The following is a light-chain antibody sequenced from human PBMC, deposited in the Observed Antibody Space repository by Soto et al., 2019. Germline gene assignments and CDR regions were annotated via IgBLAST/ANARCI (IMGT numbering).Light chain of an antibody. Sequence: EIVLTQSPGTLSLSPGERATLSCRASQSVSSSYLAWYQQKPGQAPRLLIYGASSRATGIPDRFSGSGSGTDFTLTISRLEPEDFVVYYCQQYGGSFTFGPGTKVDTK. CDR1: QSVSSSY. CDR2: GAS. J-gene: IGKJ3*01. CDR3: QQYGGSFT. V-gene: IGKV3-20*01.